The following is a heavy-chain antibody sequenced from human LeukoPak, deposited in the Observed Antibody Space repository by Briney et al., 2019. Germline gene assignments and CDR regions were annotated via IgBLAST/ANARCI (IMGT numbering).Heavy chain of an antibody. D-gene: IGHD6-13*01. J-gene: IGHJ5*02. CDR2: INHSGST. Sequence: SETLSLTCAVYGGSFSGYYWSWIRQPPGKGLEWIGEINHSGSTNYNPSLKSRVTISVDTSKNQFSLKLSSVTAADTAVYYCAGGLSYSSSWYAVGWFDPWGQGTLVTVSS. V-gene: IGHV4-34*01. CDR1: GGSFSGYY. CDR3: AGGLSYSSSWYAVGWFDP.